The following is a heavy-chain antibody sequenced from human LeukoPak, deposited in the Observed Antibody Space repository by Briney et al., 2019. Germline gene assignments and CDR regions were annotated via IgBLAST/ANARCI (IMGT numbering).Heavy chain of an antibody. J-gene: IGHJ4*02. CDR1: GFTFSSYW. D-gene: IGHD2/OR15-2a*01. CDR3: ARGNREIWTLQLYRFGYYFDY. Sequence: GSLRLSCAASGFTFSSYWMHWVRQAPGKGLVWVSRINSDGSSTSYADSVKGRFTISRDNAKNTLYLQMNSLRAEDTAVYYCARGNREIWTLQLYRFGYYFDYWGQGTLVTVSS. CDR2: INSDGSST. V-gene: IGHV3-74*01.